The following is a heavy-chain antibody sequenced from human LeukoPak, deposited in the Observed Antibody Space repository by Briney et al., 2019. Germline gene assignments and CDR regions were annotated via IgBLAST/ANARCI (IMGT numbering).Heavy chain of an antibody. CDR1: GYSFTSYW. Sequence: GESLKISCKGSGYSFTSYWIGWVRQMPGKGLEWMGIISPSDPDTRYSPSFQGQVTISADKSISTAYLQWSSLKASDTAIYYCARQQVDYFDYWGQGTLVTVSS. J-gene: IGHJ4*02. CDR3: ARQQVDYFDY. V-gene: IGHV5-51*01. CDR2: ISPSDPDT. D-gene: IGHD1-26*01.